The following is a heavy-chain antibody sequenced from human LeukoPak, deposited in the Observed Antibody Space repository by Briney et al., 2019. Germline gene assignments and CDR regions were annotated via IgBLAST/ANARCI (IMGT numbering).Heavy chain of an antibody. Sequence: ASVKVSCKASGYTFTGYYMHWVRQAPGQGLEWMGRINPNSGGTNYAQKFQGRVTMTRDTSISTAYMELSRLRSDDTAVYYCARAEDYGGKPFSDYWGQGTLVTVSS. CDR3: ARAEDYGGKPFSDY. CDR2: INPNSGGT. V-gene: IGHV1-2*06. J-gene: IGHJ4*02. CDR1: GYTFTGYY. D-gene: IGHD4-23*01.